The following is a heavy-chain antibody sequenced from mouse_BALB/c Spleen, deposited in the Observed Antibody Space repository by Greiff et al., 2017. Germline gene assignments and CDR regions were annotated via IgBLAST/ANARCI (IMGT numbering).Heavy chain of an antibody. CDR3: ARNQLRRDYAMDY. D-gene: IGHD2-4*01. J-gene: IGHJ4*01. V-gene: IGHV2-4-1*01. CDR2: IWSGGST. CDR1: GFSLTSYG. Sequence: VKLVESGPGLVQPSQSLSITCTVSGFSLTSYGVHWVRQSPGKGLEWLGVIWSGGSTDYNAAFISRLSISKDNSKSQVFFKMNSLQADDTAIYYCARNQLRRDYAMDYWGQGTSVTVSS.